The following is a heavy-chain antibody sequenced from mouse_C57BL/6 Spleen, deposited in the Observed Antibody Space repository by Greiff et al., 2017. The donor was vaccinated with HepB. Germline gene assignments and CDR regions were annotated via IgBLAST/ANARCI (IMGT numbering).Heavy chain of an antibody. CDR2: IDPSDSET. CDR3: AREGDYGRPFDV. CDR1: GYTFTSYW. Sequence: QVQLKQPGAELVRPGSSVKLSCKASGYTFTSYWMHWVKQRPIQGLEWIGNIDPSDSETHYNQKFKDKATLTVDKSSSTAYMQLSSLTSEDSAVYYCAREGDYGRPFDVWGTGTTVTVSS. D-gene: IGHD2-4*01. J-gene: IGHJ1*03. V-gene: IGHV1-52*01.